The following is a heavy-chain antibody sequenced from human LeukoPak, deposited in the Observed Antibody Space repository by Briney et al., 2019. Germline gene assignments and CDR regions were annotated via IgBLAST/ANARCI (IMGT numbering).Heavy chain of an antibody. Sequence: PGGSLRLSCAASGFTLSDYYMSWIRQAPGKGLEWVSYISTSSSYTYYADSVKGRFTISRDNAKNSLYLQMNSLRAEDTAVYYCAGYGGKGSWAFDIWGQGTMVTVSS. J-gene: IGHJ3*02. CDR3: AGYGGKGSWAFDI. CDR1: GFTLSDYY. V-gene: IGHV3-11*06. CDR2: ISTSSSYT. D-gene: IGHD4-23*01.